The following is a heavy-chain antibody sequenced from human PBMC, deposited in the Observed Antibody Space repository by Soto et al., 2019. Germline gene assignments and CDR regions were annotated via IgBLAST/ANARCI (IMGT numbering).Heavy chain of an antibody. CDR3: ARHMIPAAAFDY. Sequence: SETLSLTCAVSSGSISSSNWWSWVRQPPGKGLEWIGEIYHSGSTNYNPSLKSRVTISVDKSKNQFSLKLSSVTAADTAVYYCARHMIPAAAFDYWGQGTLVTVSS. J-gene: IGHJ4*02. D-gene: IGHD2-2*01. CDR2: IYHSGST. V-gene: IGHV4-4*02. CDR1: SGSISSSNW.